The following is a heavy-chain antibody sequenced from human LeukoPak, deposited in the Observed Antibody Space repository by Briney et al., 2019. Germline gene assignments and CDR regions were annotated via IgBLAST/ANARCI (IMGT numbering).Heavy chain of an antibody. Sequence: SQTLSLTCTVSGGSISSGSYYWGWLRQPAGKGLEWIGRIYTSGRTNYNPSNKSRVTISVDTTKKQFSLKLSSVTAADTAVYYCARDLMDGFDPWCQGTLVTVSS. J-gene: IGHJ5*02. V-gene: IGHV4-61*02. CDR2: IYTSGRT. CDR3: ARDLMDGFDP. D-gene: IGHD2-2*03. CDR1: GGSISSGSYY.